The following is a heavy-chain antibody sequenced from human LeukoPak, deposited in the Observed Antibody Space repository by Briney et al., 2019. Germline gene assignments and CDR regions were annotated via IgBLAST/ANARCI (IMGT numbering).Heavy chain of an antibody. CDR2: INPSGRST. V-gene: IGHV1-46*01. CDR3: AREGYSSPGEIDY. CDR1: GYTFTGYY. J-gene: IGHJ4*02. Sequence: GASVKVSCKASGYTFTGYYMHWVRQAPGHGLEWMGIINPSGRSTSYAQKFQGRVTMTRDTSTSTVYMDLSSLRSEDTAVYYCAREGYSSPGEIDYWGQGTLVTVSS. D-gene: IGHD6-13*01.